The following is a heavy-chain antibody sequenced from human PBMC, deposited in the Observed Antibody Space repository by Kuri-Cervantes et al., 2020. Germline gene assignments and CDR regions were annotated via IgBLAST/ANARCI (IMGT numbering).Heavy chain of an antibody. CDR2: INPNSGGT. Sequence: ASVKVSCKASGYTFTGYYMHWVRQAPGQGLEWMGWINPNSGGTNYAQKFQGWVTMTRDTSISTAYMELSRLRSDDTAVYYCARVRHSSSSAFDIWGQGTMVTDSS. V-gene: IGHV1-2*04. CDR3: ARVRHSSSSAFDI. D-gene: IGHD6-6*01. CDR1: GYTFTGYY. J-gene: IGHJ3*02.